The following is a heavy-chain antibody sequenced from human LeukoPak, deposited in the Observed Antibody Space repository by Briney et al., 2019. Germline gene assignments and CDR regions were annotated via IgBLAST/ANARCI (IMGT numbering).Heavy chain of an antibody. Sequence: SETLSLTCTVSGGSISSSSYYWGWIRQPPGKGLEWIGYIYYSGSTNYNPSLKSRVTISVDTSKNQFSLKLSSVTAADTAVYYCARDRYGSGYWGQGTLVTVSS. J-gene: IGHJ4*02. CDR3: ARDRYGSGY. CDR2: IYYSGST. V-gene: IGHV4-61*01. CDR1: GGSISSSSYY. D-gene: IGHD3-10*01.